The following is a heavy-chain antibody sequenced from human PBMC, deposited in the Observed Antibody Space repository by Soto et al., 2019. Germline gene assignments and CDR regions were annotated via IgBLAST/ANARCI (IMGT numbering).Heavy chain of an antibody. V-gene: IGHV1-46*01. Sequence: ASVKVSCKASGYTFTSYYMHWVRQAPGQGLEWMGIINPSGGSTSYAQKFQGRVTMTRDTSTSTVYMELSSLRSEDTAVYYCALVAATLYFQHWGQGILVTVSS. CDR3: ALVAATLYFQH. D-gene: IGHD2-15*01. J-gene: IGHJ1*01. CDR2: INPSGGST. CDR1: GYTFTSYY.